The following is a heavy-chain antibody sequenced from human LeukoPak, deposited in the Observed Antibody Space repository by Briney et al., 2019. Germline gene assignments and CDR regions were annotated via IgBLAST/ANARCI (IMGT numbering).Heavy chain of an antibody. CDR3: AREGMRGFYYCDSSGYPGWFDP. D-gene: IGHD3-22*01. V-gene: IGHV3-30*01. CDR2: ISYDGSNK. Sequence: GRSLRLSCAASGFTFSSYAMHWVRQAPGKGLEWVAVISYDGSNKYYADSVKGRFTISRDNSKNTLYLQMNSLRAEDTAVYYCAREGMRGFYYCDSSGYPGWFDPWGQGTLVTVSS. CDR1: GFTFSSYA. J-gene: IGHJ5*02.